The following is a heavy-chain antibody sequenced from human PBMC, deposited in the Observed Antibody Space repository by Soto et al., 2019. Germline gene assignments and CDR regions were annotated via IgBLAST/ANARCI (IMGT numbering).Heavy chain of an antibody. CDR1: GFTFSTYA. CDR2: ISDSGGST. CDR3: ATRRDASYYYYGMDV. V-gene: IGHV3-23*01. Sequence: GGSLRLSCAASGFTFSTYAMSWVRQAPGKGLEWASGISDSGGSTYYADAVKGRFTISRDNSKNTLFLQMNSLRAEDTAVYYCATRRDASYYYYGMDVWGQGTTVTVSS. J-gene: IGHJ6*02. D-gene: IGHD2-2*01.